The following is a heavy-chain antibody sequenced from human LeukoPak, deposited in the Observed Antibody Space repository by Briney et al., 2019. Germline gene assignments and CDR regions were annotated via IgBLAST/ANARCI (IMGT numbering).Heavy chain of an antibody. V-gene: IGHV3-7*01. CDR2: VKQDGSER. CDR3: ARDVPLMGASKTRYFDY. CDR1: GFTFSSYW. Sequence: GGSLRLSCAASGFTFSSYWMNWARQAPGKGLEWVANVKQDGSERYYGDSVKGRFTISRDNAKNSLYLQMSSLRAEDTAIYYCARDVPLMGASKTRYFDYWGQGTLVTVSS. J-gene: IGHJ4*02. D-gene: IGHD1-26*01.